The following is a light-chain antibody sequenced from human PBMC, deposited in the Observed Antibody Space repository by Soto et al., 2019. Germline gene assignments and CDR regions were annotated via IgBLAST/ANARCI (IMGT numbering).Light chain of an antibody. CDR2: WAS. CDR3: HQYFSLPRT. Sequence: DVVMTQSPDSLAVSLGERATINCKSSQSILHSPTHNKYLAWYQKKPGQPPKLLIYWASSRESGVPDRFSGSGSGTDFTLTINSLLAEDAAVYYCHQYFSLPRTFGQGTKVEIK. J-gene: IGKJ1*01. CDR1: QSILHSPTHNKY. V-gene: IGKV4-1*01.